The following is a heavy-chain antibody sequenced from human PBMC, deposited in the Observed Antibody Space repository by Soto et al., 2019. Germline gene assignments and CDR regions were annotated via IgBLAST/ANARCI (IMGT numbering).Heavy chain of an antibody. CDR2: ISHSGSR. J-gene: IGHJ4*02. CDR1: GGSFSGYF. D-gene: IGHD6-19*01. Sequence: QVQLQQWGAGLLKDSETLSLTCVVSGGSFSGYFWTWIRQSPGRGLEWIGEISHSGSRNYNPAFQSRVIISVDSSKNHVSLKLSSVTAADSATYFCARGLAYDRPITVAEPFDSWGQGTLVTVSS. CDR3: ARGLAYDRPITVAEPFDS. V-gene: IGHV4-34*02.